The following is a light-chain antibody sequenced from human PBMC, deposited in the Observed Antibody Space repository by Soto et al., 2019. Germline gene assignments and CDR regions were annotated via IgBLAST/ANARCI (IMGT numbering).Light chain of an antibody. CDR2: DGY. Sequence: DIQLTQSPSTQSASVVGRVTITCRASQSISSWLAWYQQKPGRAPKLLIYDGYSLESGVPSRFSGSGSGTEFTLTISSLQPEDFATYYCQKYNFYPRKFGQGTKVDIK. CDR1: QSISSW. V-gene: IGKV1-5*01. CDR3: QKYNFYPRK. J-gene: IGKJ1*01.